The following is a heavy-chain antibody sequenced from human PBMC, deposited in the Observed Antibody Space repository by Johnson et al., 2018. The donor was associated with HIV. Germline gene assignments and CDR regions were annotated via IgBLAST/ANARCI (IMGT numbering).Heavy chain of an antibody. CDR1: GITFSRFP. CDR3: ARDHTNSGSYSTYAFDI. J-gene: IGHJ3*02. D-gene: IGHD1-26*01. V-gene: IGHV3-30*04. Sequence: QMQLVESGGGLVQPGGSLRLSCAASGITFSRFPMNWVRQAPGKGLEWVAVISSDESYIHYGDSVKGRFIVSKDNSKNTLYLQMNSLRAEDTAVYYCARDHTNSGSYSTYAFDIWGQGTMVTVSS. CDR2: ISSDESYI.